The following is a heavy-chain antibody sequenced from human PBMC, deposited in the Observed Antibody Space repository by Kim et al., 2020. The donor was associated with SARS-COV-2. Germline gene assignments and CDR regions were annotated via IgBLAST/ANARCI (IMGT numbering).Heavy chain of an antibody. Sequence: GGSLRLSCEASGFTFGNYAMSWVRQGPGRGLEWVASVNNGNNPYYANSVKGRFTVSRDDAKNLFYLQMGSLRAEDTALYYCAKDRPSRGWPTFDSWGQGTRVTGSS. J-gene: IGHJ4*02. CDR3: AKDRPSRGWPTFDS. CDR2: VNNGNNP. D-gene: IGHD6-19*01. CDR1: GFTFGNYA. V-gene: IGHV3-23*01.